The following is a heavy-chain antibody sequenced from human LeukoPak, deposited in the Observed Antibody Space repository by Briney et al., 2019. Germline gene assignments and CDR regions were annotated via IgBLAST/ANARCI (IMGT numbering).Heavy chain of an antibody. CDR3: ARGGYYYDMDV. CDR1: GYTFTSYD. Sequence: GASVKVSCKASGYTFTSYDINWVRQVSGPGLEWMGWMNPNSGNTGYAQKFQGRVTMTRNTSISTAYMELSSLRSEDTAVYYCARGGYYYDMDVWGQGTTVIVSS. J-gene: IGHJ6*02. CDR2: MNPNSGNT. V-gene: IGHV1-8*01.